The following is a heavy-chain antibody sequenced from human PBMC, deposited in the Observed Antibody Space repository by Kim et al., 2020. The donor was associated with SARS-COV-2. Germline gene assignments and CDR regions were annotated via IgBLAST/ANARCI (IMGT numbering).Heavy chain of an antibody. CDR3: ARGTSGHYSRTAFYYYMDV. D-gene: IGHD3-22*01. Sequence: SETLSLTCTVSAASISSYYWSWIRQPPGKGLEWIGYIYYSGNTNYNPSLKSRVTISLDPSKSQFSLKLTSVSAADTAIYYCARGTSGHYSRTAFYYYMDVWGKGTAVSVSS. V-gene: IGHV4-59*12. CDR1: AASISSYY. CDR2: IYYSGNT. J-gene: IGHJ6*03.